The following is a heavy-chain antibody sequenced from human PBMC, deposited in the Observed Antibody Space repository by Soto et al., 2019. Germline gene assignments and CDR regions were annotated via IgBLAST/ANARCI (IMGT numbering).Heavy chain of an antibody. CDR3: AKTMVRGLGTFAY. V-gene: IGHV3-23*01. D-gene: IGHD3-10*01. Sequence: GGSLRLSCAASGFTFSSYAMSWVRQAPGKGLEWVSTISVSGGSTYYADSVNGRFTISRDNSKNTLFLQMNSLRAEDTAVYYCAKTMVRGLGTFAYWGQGTLVTVSS. J-gene: IGHJ4*02. CDR1: GFTFSSYA. CDR2: ISVSGGST.